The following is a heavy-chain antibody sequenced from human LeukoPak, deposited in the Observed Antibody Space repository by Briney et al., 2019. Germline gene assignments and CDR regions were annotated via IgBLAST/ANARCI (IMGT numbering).Heavy chain of an antibody. CDR3: AKAASSSWPSYYYGMDV. D-gene: IGHD6-13*01. J-gene: IGHJ6*02. CDR1: GFTFSTSV. CDR2: ITGSGGNT. Sequence: GGSLRLSCAASGFTFSTSVMSWVRQVPGKGLEWVSVITGSGGNTYYADSVKGRFTISKDNSKNTVYLQMSSLRVDDTAVYYCAKAASSSWPSYYYGMDVWGQGTTVTVSS. V-gene: IGHV3-23*01.